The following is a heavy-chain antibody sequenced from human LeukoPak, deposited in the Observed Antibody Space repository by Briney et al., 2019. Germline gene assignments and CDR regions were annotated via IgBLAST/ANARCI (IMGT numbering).Heavy chain of an antibody. V-gene: IGHV3-21*01. CDR1: GYTFTGYY. CDR3: ARRYCSSTSCYRSVVNYMDV. CDR2: ISSSSSYI. D-gene: IGHD2-2*01. Sequence: SCKASGYTFTGYYMHWVRQAPGKGLEWVSSISSSSSYIYYADSVKGRFTISRDNAKNSLYLQMNSLRAEDTAVYYCARRYCSSTSCYRSVVNYMDVWGKGTTVTVSS. J-gene: IGHJ6*03.